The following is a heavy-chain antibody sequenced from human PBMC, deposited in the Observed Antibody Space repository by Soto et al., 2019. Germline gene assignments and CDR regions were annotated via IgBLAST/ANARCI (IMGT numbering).Heavy chain of an antibody. J-gene: IGHJ5*01. CDR2: FNRSGST. Sequence: SETLWVSCDFCCSGTGHYWGWVRQPPGKGLECLGCFNRSGSTYYRPSLKSRLAISVDMSRNLLSLSLASVTAADTAIYYCTNSQGLSRADSWGRGIMVTVSS. CDR3: TNSQGLSRADS. CDR1: CSGTGHY. D-gene: IGHD1-26*01. V-gene: IGHV4-38-2*01.